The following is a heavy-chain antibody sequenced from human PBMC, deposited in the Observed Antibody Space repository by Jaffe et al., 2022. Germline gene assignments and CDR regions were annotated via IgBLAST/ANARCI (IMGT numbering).Heavy chain of an antibody. CDR2: IYTSGST. J-gene: IGHJ4*02. CDR3: ARDGEERMVRGVIYYFDY. CDR1: GGSISSGSYY. Sequence: QVQLQESGPGLVKPSQTLSLTCTVSGGSISSGSYYWSWIRQPAGKGLEWIGRIYTSGSTNYNPSLKSRVTISVDTSKNQFSLKLSSVTAADTAVYYCARDGEERMVRGVIYYFDYWGQGTLVTVSS. V-gene: IGHV4-61*02. D-gene: IGHD3-10*01.